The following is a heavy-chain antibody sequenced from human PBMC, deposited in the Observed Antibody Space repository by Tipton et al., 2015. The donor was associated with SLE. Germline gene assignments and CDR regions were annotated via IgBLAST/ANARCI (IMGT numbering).Heavy chain of an antibody. Sequence: LRLSCAASGFTFSSYAMHWIRQPPGKGLEWIGSIYYSGSTYYNPSLKSRVTISVDTSKNQFSLKLSSVTAADTAVYYCARGRWYFDLWGRGTLVTVSS. V-gene: IGHV4-39*07. CDR3: ARGRWYFDL. J-gene: IGHJ2*01. CDR2: IYYSGST. CDR1: GFTFSSYA.